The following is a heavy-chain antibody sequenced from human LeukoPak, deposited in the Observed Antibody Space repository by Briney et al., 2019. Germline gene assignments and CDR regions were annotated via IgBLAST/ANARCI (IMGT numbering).Heavy chain of an antibody. Sequence: GRSLRLSCAASGFTFSSYGMHWVRQAPGKGLEWVAVISYDGSNKYYADSVKGRFTISRDNSKNTLYLQMNSLRAEDTAVYYCAKGGYRSSTSCYSSGWFDYWGQGTLVTVSS. J-gene: IGHJ4*02. CDR3: AKGGYRSSTSCYSSGWFDY. D-gene: IGHD2-2*02. CDR1: GFTFSSYG. CDR2: ISYDGSNK. V-gene: IGHV3-30*18.